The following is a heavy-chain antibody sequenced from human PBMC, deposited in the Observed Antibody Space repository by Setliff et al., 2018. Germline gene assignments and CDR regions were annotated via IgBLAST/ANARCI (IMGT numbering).Heavy chain of an antibody. CDR3: ARYDSSGYSENYYFDY. Sequence: SETLSLTCTVSGGSISSSSYYWGWIRQPPGKGLEWIGCVYYSGSTYYNPSLKSRVTIFVDTSKNQFSLKLCSVTAADTAIYYCARYDSSGYSENYYFDYWGQGTLVTVSS. CDR1: GGSISSSSYY. J-gene: IGHJ4*02. V-gene: IGHV4-39*01. D-gene: IGHD3-22*01. CDR2: VYYSGST.